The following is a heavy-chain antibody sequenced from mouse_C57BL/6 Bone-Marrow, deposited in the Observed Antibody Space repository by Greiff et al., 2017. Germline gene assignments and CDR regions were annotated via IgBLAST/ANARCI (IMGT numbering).Heavy chain of an antibody. J-gene: IGHJ3*01. CDR3: ARNGIYYDYDEPFAY. CDR1: GFSLTSYA. V-gene: IGHV2-9-1*01. CDR2: IWTGGGT. Sequence: VMLVESGPGLVAPSQRLSITCTVSGFSLTSYAISWVRQPPGKGLEWLGVIWTGGGTNYNSALKSRLSISKDNSKSQVFLKMNSLQTDDTARYYCARNGIYYDYDEPFAYWGQGTLVTVSA. D-gene: IGHD2-4*01.